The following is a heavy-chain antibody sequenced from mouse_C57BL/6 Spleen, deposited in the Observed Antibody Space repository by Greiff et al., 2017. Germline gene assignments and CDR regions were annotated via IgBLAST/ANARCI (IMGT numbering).Heavy chain of an antibody. Sequence: QVQLQQSGAELVKPGASVKMSCKASGYTFTSYWITWVKQRPGQGLEWIGDIYPGSGSTNYNEKFKSKATLTVDTSSSTAYMQRSSLTSEDSAVYYCARERDYYFDYWGQGTTLTVSS. CDR3: ARERDYYFDY. CDR1: GYTFTSYW. CDR2: IYPGSGST. V-gene: IGHV1-55*01. J-gene: IGHJ2*01.